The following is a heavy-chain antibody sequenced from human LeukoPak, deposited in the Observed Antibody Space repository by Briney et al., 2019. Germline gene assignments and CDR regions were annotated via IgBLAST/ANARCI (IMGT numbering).Heavy chain of an antibody. CDR1: GFTFSDYY. V-gene: IGHV3-53*01. J-gene: IGHJ4*02. CDR3: ARGGYSYVFDY. CDR2: IYSGGST. Sequence: GGSLRLSCAASGFTFSDYYMSWIRQAPGKGLEWVSVIYSGGSTYYADSVKGRFTISRDNSKNTLYLQMNSLRAEDAAVYYCARGGYSYVFDYWGQGTLVTVSS. D-gene: IGHD5-18*01.